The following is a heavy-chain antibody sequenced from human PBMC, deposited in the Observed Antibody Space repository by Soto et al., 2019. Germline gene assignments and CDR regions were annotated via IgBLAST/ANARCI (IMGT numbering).Heavy chain of an antibody. J-gene: IGHJ5*02. D-gene: IGHD2-2*01. CDR2: IIPIFGTA. V-gene: IGHV1-69*05. CDR3: ARGGEVPAALALRFDP. Sequence: QVQLVQSGAEVKKPGSSVKVSCKASGGTFSSYAISWVRQAPGQGLEWMGGIIPIFGTANYAQKFQGRVTITXXEXTXTAYMELSSLRSEDTAVDYCARGGEVPAALALRFDPWGQGTLVTVSS. CDR1: GGTFSSYA.